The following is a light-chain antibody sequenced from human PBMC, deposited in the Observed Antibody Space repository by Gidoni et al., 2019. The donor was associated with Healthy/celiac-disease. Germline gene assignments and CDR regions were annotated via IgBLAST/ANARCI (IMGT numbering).Light chain of an antibody. CDR2: DAS. J-gene: IGKJ4*01. CDR1: QSVSSY. Sequence: EIVLTQSPATLSLSPGARATLTCRASQSVSSYLAWYQQKPGQAPRLLIYDASNRATGIPARFSGSGSGTDFTLTISSLEPEDFAAYYCQQRSNWPTFGGGTKVEIK. V-gene: IGKV3-11*01. CDR3: QQRSNWPT.